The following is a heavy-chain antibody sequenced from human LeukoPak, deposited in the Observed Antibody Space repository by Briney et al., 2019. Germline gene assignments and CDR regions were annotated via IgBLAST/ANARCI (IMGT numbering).Heavy chain of an antibody. CDR1: GFTFSTYG. Sequence: AGGSLRLSRATSGFTFSTYGIHWVRQAPGKGLEWVTFIRSDGRQTYYANSVRGRFTVSRDASKNMLYLQMNSLRTEDTALYYCTKQTLGGGSTFDDWGQGTLVIVSS. J-gene: IGHJ4*02. CDR2: IRSDGRQT. D-gene: IGHD3-16*01. CDR3: TKQTLGGGSTFDD. V-gene: IGHV3-30*02.